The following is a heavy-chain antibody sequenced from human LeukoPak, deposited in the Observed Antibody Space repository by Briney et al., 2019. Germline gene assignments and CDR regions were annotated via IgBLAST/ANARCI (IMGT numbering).Heavy chain of an antibody. J-gene: IGHJ4*02. CDR3: ARGPPESRNSDY. Sequence: GASVKVSCKASGYTFTSYDINWVRQATGQGLEWMGWMNPNSANTGYAQKFQGRVTMTRNTSISTAYMELSSLRSEDTAVYYCARGPPESRNSDYWGQRTLVTVSS. V-gene: IGHV1-8*01. CDR2: MNPNSANT. CDR1: GYTFTSYD.